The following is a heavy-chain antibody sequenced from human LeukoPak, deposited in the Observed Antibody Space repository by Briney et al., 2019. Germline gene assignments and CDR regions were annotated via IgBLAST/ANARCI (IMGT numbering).Heavy chain of an antibody. D-gene: IGHD5-24*01. J-gene: IGHJ5*02. CDR3: ARRGPRERWLQYNWFDP. Sequence: SETLSLTCSVSGGSISTGYNYWGWIRQPPGKGLEWIGEINHSGSTNYNPSLKSRVTISVDTSKNQFSLKLSSVTAADTAVYYCARRGPRERWLQYNWFDPWGQGTLVTVSS. CDR2: INHSGST. V-gene: IGHV4-39*07. CDR1: GGSISTGYNY.